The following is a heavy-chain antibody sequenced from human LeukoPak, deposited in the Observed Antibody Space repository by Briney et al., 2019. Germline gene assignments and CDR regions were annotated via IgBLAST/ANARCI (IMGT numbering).Heavy chain of an antibody. V-gene: IGHV4-31*03. J-gene: IGHJ3*02. CDR1: GGSINSGGYY. D-gene: IGHD5-12*01. Sequence: PSQTLSLTCTLSGGSINSGGYYGGWIRQHPGKGLEWIGYIYYSGSTYYNPSLKSRVAISVDTSKNQFSLKLSSVTAADTAVYYCAIAVGYGALHIWGQGTMVTVSS. CDR3: AIAVGYGALHI. CDR2: IYYSGST.